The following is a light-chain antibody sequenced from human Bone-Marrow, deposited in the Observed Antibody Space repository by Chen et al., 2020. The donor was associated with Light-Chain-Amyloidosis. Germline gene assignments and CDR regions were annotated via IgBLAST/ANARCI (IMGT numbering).Light chain of an antibody. J-gene: IGLJ3*02. V-gene: IGLV3-21*02. Sequence: SYVLTQPSSVSVAPGQTATIACGGNNIGSTSVHRYQQTPGQAPLLVVYDDSDRPSGIPERLSGYNSGNTATLTISRVEAGDEADYYCQVWDRSSDRPVFGGGTKLTVL. CDR1: NIGSTS. CDR2: DDS. CDR3: QVWDRSSDRPV.